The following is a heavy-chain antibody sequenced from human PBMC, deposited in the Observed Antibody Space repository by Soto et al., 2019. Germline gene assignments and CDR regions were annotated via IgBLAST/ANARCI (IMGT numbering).Heavy chain of an antibody. V-gene: IGHV1-69*06. CDR1: GGTFSSYA. CDR3: ARDPPRSYYDSSGYYGY. J-gene: IGHJ4*02. Sequence: QVQLVQSGAEVKKPRSSVKVSCKASGGTFSSYAISWVRQAPGQGLEWMGGIIPIFGTANYAQKFQGRVTITADNSTSTDYMYLSSLRSEDTAVYYCARDPPRSYYDSSGYYGYWGQGTLVTVSS. D-gene: IGHD3-22*01. CDR2: IIPIFGTA.